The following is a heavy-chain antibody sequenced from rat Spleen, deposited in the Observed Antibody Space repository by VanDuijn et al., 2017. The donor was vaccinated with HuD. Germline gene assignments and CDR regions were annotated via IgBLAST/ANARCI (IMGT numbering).Heavy chain of an antibody. J-gene: IGHJ1*01. D-gene: IGHD1-12*02. Sequence: EVQLVESGGGLVQPGRSLKLSCAASGFTFSDYYMAWVRQAPKKGLEWVASISYEGSRTYYGDSVKGRFTIHRDNAKSTLYLQMNSLRSEDTATYYCARQKFITMMVVITSDWYFDFWGPGTMVTVSS. V-gene: IGHV5-22*01. CDR3: ARQKFITMMVVITSDWYFDF. CDR1: GFTFSDYY. CDR2: ISYEGSRT.